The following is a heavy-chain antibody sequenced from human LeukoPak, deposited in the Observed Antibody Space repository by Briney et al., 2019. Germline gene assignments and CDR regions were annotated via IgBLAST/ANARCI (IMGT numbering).Heavy chain of an antibody. CDR1: GYTFTSYY. V-gene: IGHV1-46*01. CDR2: VNPSGGST. D-gene: IGHD6-19*01. Sequence: ASVKVSCKASGYTFTSYYMHWVRQAPGQGLEWMGIVNPSGGSTSYAQKFQGRVTMTRDTSTSTVYMELSSLRSEDTAVYYCARESIAVAVPYYYYMDVWGKGTTVTVSS. J-gene: IGHJ6*03. CDR3: ARESIAVAVPYYYYMDV.